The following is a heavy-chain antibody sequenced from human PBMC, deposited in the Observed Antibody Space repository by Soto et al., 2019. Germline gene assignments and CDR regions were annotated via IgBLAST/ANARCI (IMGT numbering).Heavy chain of an antibody. V-gene: IGHV4-34*01. D-gene: IGHD1-20*01. CDR1: GGSFSGYY. CDR2: INHSGST. Sequence: ASETLSLTCAVYGGSFSGYYRSWIRQPPGKGLEWIGEINHSGSTNYSPSLKSRVTISVDTSKNQFSLKLSSVTAADTAVYYCARHNRSNWSDDGFDFWGQGTLVTVSS. CDR3: ARHNRSNWSDDGFDF. J-gene: IGHJ4*02.